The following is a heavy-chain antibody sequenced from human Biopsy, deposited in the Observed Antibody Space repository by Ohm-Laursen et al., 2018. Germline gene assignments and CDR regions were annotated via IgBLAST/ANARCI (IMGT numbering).Heavy chain of an antibody. V-gene: IGHV1-69*04. D-gene: IGHD3-10*01. CDR2: IIPILGTV. J-gene: IGHJ6*02. CDR3: ASGNIGGVGLDV. CDR1: GDTFTTSA. Sequence: SVKVSCKSSGDTFTTSAISWVRQVPGQGLDWMGRIIPILGTVDYGQNFQGRVTIRADTSTTFLELTSLRYGDTAVYYCASGNIGGVGLDVWGLGTTVTVSS.